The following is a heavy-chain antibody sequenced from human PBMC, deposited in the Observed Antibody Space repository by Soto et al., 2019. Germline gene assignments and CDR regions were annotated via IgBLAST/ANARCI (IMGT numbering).Heavy chain of an antibody. Sequence: QVTLKESGPVLVKPTEPLTLTCTVSGFSLSNARMGVSWIRQPPGKALEGLAHIFSNDEKSYSTSLKSRLTISKDTSKSQVVLTMTNMDPVDTATYYCARAGFDSDSYGYSKSNWFDPWGQGTLVTVSS. J-gene: IGHJ5*02. D-gene: IGHD5-18*01. CDR3: ARAGFDSDSYGYSKSNWFDP. CDR2: IFSNDEK. V-gene: IGHV2-26*01. CDR1: GFSLSNARMG.